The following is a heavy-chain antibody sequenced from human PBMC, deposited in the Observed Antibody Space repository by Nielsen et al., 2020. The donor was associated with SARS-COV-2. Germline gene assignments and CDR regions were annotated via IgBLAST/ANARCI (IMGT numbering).Heavy chain of an antibody. CDR1: GFTFRSHW. D-gene: IGHD3-10*01. CDR2: INSDGDIT. CDR3: ARATGFGAWFDP. V-gene: IGHV3-74*01. Sequence: GGSLRLSCAASGFTFRSHWMHWVRQAPGKGLVWVSRINSDGDITNYADSVKGRFTISRDNAKNTLYLQMNSLRAEDTAVYYCARATGFGAWFDPWGQGTLVTVSS. J-gene: IGHJ5*02.